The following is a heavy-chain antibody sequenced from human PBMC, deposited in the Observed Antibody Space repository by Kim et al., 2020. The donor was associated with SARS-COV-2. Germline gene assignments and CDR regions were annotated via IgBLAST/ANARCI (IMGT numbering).Heavy chain of an antibody. CDR2: IYPGDSDT. CDR1: GYSFTSYW. D-gene: IGHD3-10*01. V-gene: IGHV5-51*01. CDR3: ARLGLVRGVIITASDTAMVPTDY. Sequence: GESLKISCKGSGYSFTSYWIGWVRQMPGKGLEWMGIIYPGDSDTRYSPSFQGQVTISADKSISTAYLQWSSLKASDTAMYYCARLGLVRGVIITASDTAMVPTDYWGQGTLVTVSS. J-gene: IGHJ4*02.